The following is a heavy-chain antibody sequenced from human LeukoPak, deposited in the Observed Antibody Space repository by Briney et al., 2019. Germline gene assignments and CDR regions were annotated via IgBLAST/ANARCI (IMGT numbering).Heavy chain of an antibody. CDR1: GGSFSGYY. CDR3: GRGPRVPLVPAAEVDP. CDR2: INHSGST. Sequence: SETLSLTCAVYGGSFSGYYWSWIRQPPGKGLEWIGEINHSGSTNYNPSLKSRVTISVDTSKNQFSLKLSSVTAADTTVYYCGRGPRVPLVPAAEVDPWGQGTLVTVSS. V-gene: IGHV4-34*01. D-gene: IGHD2-2*01. J-gene: IGHJ5*02.